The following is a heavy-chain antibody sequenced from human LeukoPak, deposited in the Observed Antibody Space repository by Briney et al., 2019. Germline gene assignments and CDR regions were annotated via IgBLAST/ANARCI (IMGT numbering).Heavy chain of an antibody. J-gene: IGHJ4*02. Sequence: ASVKVSCKASGYTFTDYYMHWVRQAPGQGLEWMGRINPNSGATTYSQKFQGWVTMTSDTSISTTYMELNRLRSDNTAVFYCARELMGSDWYGIGYWGQGTLVTVSS. V-gene: IGHV1-2*04. D-gene: IGHD6-19*01. CDR3: ARELMGSDWYGIGY. CDR1: GYTFTDYY. CDR2: INPNSGAT.